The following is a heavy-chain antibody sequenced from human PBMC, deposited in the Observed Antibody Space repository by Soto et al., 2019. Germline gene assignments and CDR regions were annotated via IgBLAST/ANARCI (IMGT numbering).Heavy chain of an antibody. CDR3: ARGAEYYDSSGYYYYYYYMDV. J-gene: IGHJ6*03. V-gene: IGHV4-34*01. CDR1: GGSFSGYY. D-gene: IGHD3-22*01. CDR2: INHSGST. Sequence: SETLSLTCAVYGGSFSGYYWSWIRQPPGKGLEWIGEINHSGSTNYNPSLKSRVTISVDTSKNQFSLKLSSVTAADTAVYYCARGAEYYDSSGYYYYYYYMDVWGKGTTVTVSS.